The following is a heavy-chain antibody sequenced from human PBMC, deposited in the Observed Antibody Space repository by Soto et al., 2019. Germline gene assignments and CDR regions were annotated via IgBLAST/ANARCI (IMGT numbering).Heavy chain of an antibody. V-gene: IGHV2-5*02. D-gene: IGHD3-16*01. CDR3: AHCRGGVASV. Sequence: QITLNESGPALVKPTQTLTLTCTFSGFSLNTRDVGVGWIRQPPGKALEWLGVVYWDDDKTYSPSLKSRLTITEDTPKNQVVLRMTKMDPVDTATYYCAHCRGGVASVWGQGTLVTVSS. J-gene: IGHJ4*02. CDR1: GFSLNTRDVG. CDR2: VYWDDDK.